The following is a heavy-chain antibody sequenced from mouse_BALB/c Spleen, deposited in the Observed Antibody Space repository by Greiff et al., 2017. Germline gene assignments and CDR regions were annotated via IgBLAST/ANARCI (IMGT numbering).Heavy chain of an antibody. Sequence: EVQLVESGAELVKPGASVKLSCTASGFNIKDTYMHWVKQRPEQGLEWIGRIDPANGNTKYDPKFQGKATITADTSSNTAYLQLSSLTSEDTAVYYCARRLTGDAMDYWGQGTSVTVSS. CDR1: GFNIKDTY. CDR2: IDPANGNT. V-gene: IGHV14-3*02. D-gene: IGHD4-1*01. J-gene: IGHJ4*01. CDR3: ARRLTGDAMDY.